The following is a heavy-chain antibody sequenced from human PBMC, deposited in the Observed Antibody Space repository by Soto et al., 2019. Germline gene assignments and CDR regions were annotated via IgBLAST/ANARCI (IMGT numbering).Heavy chain of an antibody. CDR2: INPSGGST. D-gene: IGHD4-17*01. V-gene: IGHV1-46*01. CDR3: ARDVGDYGAHYYGMDV. Sequence: ASVKVSCKASGYTFTSYYMHWVRQAPGQGLEWMGIINPSGGSTSYAQKFQGRVTMTRDTSTSTVYMELSSLRSEDTAVYYCARDVGDYGAHYYGMDVWGQGTTVTVSS. J-gene: IGHJ6*02. CDR1: GYTFTSYY.